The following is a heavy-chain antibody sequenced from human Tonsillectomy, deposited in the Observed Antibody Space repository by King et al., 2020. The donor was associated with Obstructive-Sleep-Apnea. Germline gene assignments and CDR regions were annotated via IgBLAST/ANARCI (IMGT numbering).Heavy chain of an antibody. V-gene: IGHV3-30*02. J-gene: IGHJ4*02. CDR3: AKDSSYCGGDCYSGVDY. CDR2: IRYDGSNK. D-gene: IGHD2-21*01. CDR1: GFTFSSYG. Sequence: VQLVESGGGVVQPGGSLRLSCVASGFTFSSYGMQWVRQAPGRGLEWVAFIRYDGSNKYYAGSVKGRFTISRDNSKNTLHLQMNSLRDEDTAMYYCAKDSSYCGGDCYSGVDYWGQGTLVTVSS.